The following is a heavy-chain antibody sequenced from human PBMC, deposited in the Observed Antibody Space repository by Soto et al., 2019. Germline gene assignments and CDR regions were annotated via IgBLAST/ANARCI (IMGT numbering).Heavy chain of an antibody. Sequence: GESLKISCKGSGYSFTSYWIGWVHQMPGKGLEWMGIIYPGDSDTRYSPSFQGQVTISADKSISTAYLQWSSLKASDTAMYYCARQQISGYCSGGSCNWFDPWGQGTLVTVSS. CDR3: ARQQISGYCSGGSCNWFDP. V-gene: IGHV5-51*07. D-gene: IGHD2-15*01. CDR2: IYPGDSDT. J-gene: IGHJ5*02. CDR1: GYSFTSYW.